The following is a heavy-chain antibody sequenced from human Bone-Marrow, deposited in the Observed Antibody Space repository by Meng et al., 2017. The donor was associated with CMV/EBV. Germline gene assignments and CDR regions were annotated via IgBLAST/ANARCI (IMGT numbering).Heavy chain of an antibody. CDR3: ARGNGILDY. J-gene: IGHJ4*02. Sequence: GSLRLSCTVSGGSISSYYWSWIRQPPGKGLEWIGYIYYSGSTNYNPSLKSRVTISVDTSKNQFSLKLSSVTAADTAVYYCARGNGILDYWGQGTLVTGSS. D-gene: IGHD1-26*01. CDR2: IYYSGST. V-gene: IGHV4-59*01. CDR1: GGSISSYY.